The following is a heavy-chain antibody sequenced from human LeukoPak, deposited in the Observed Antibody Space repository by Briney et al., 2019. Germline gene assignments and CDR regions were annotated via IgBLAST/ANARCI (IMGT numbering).Heavy chain of an antibody. V-gene: IGHV4-39*07. Sequence: PSETLSLTCTVSDGSVSSVGYYWGWIRQPPGKGLEWIGSIYYSGTTYYNPSLASRVTIFVDTSKNQFSLKLSSVTAADTAVYYCARHTSGYSYGLFDYWGQGTLVTVSS. CDR1: DGSVSSVGYY. D-gene: IGHD5-18*01. CDR2: IYYSGTT. J-gene: IGHJ4*02. CDR3: ARHTSGYSYGLFDY.